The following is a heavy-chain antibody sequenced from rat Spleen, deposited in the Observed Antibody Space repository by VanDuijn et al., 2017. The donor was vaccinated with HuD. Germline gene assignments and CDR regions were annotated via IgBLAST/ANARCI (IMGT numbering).Heavy chain of an antibody. J-gene: IGHJ3*01. CDR1: GFTFSNYY. CDR3: TAHGNRISRFAY. V-gene: IGHV5-7*01. D-gene: IGHD2-7*01. CDR2: IIYDGSST. Sequence: EVQLVESGGGLVQPGRSLKLSCAASGFTFSNYYMAWVRQAPTKGLEWVATIIYDGSSTYDRDSVKGRFTFSRDNAKSTLYLQMDSLRSEDTATYYCTAHGNRISRFAYWGQGALFTVSS.